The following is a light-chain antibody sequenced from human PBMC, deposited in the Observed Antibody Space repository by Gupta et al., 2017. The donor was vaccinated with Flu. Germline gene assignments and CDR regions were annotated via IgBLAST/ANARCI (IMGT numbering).Light chain of an antibody. Sequence: QSITISCTGSFSEIGGYNFVSWYPQDPGKAPYLIIIDIGRQLSGGSDRFSGCKSGNTASLTISGLHNADEDDYYCAACYGTSTIFGEGTKLTVL. CDR3: AACYGTSTI. J-gene: IGLJ2*01. V-gene: IGLV2-14*03. CDR1: FSEIGGYNF. CDR2: DIG.